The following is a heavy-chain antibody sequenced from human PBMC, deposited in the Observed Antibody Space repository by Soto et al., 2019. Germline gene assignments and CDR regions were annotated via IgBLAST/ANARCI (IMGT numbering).Heavy chain of an antibody. D-gene: IGHD6-19*01. V-gene: IGHV5-51*01. Sequence: GESLKISCKGSGYSFTSFWIGWVRQMPGKGLEWMGIIYPGDSGTRYSPSFQGQVTISADKSISAAYLQWSSLKASDTAMYYCARVFIAVAGMRYNWFDPWGQGTLVTVSS. CDR3: ARVFIAVAGMRYNWFDP. J-gene: IGHJ5*02. CDR2: IYPGDSGT. CDR1: GYSFTSFW.